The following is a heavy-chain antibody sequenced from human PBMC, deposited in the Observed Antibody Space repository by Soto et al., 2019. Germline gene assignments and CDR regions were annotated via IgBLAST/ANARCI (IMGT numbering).Heavy chain of an antibody. CDR2: IYYSGST. V-gene: IGHV4-31*03. D-gene: IGHD3-22*01. CDR1: GGSIGSGGYY. Sequence: SETLSLTCTVSGGSIGSGGYYWSWIRQHPGKGLEWIGYIYYSGSTYYNPSLKSRVTISVDTSKNQFSLKLSSVTAADTAVYYCARDHGEYYDSSGSWYYGMDVWGQGTTVTVSS. J-gene: IGHJ6*02. CDR3: ARDHGEYYDSSGSWYYGMDV.